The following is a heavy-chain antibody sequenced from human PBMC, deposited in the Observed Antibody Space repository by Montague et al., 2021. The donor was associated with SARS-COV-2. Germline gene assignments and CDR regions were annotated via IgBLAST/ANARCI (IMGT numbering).Heavy chain of an antibody. CDR2: XDWDDDK. D-gene: IGHD1-26*01. Sequence: PALVKPTQTLTLTCTFSGFSLSTSGMCVSWIRQPPGKALEWLALXDWDDDKYYSTSLKTRLTISKDTSKNQVVLTMTNMDPVDTATYYCARIWGATRGDAFDIGGKGTMVTVSS. J-gene: IGHJ3*02. CDR3: ARIWGATRGDAFDI. V-gene: IGHV2-70*01. CDR1: GFSLSTSGMC.